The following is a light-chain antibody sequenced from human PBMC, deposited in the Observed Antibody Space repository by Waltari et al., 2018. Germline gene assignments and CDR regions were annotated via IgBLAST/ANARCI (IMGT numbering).Light chain of an antibody. CDR2: GNS. V-gene: IGLV1-44*01. CDR3: ASWDDSLNGLV. J-gene: IGLJ3*02. Sequence: QSALPQSPSASGTPGQRVTISCSGSTSNIGSNTANWYQQLPGTAPKLLIYGNSHRPSGVPDRLSGSKSGTSASRAISGLRSEDEADYFCASWDDSLNGLVFGAGTKLTVL. CDR1: TSNIGSNT.